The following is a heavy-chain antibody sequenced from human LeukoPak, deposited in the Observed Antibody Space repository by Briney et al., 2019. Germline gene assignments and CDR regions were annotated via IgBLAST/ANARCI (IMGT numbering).Heavy chain of an antibody. J-gene: IGHJ4*02. CDR1: GFTFGDYA. CDR2: IRSKAYGGTT. D-gene: IGHD4-17*01. Sequence: PGGSLRLSCTASGFTFGDYAMSWVRQAPGKGLEWVGFIRSKAYGGTTEYAASVKGRFTISRDDSKSIAYLQINSLKTEDTAVYYCTREYGDPPDDFDYWGQGTLVTVSS. CDR3: TREYGDPPDDFDY. V-gene: IGHV3-49*04.